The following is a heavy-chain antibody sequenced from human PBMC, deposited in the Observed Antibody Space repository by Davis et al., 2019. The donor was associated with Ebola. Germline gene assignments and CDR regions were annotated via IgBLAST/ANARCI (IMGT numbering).Heavy chain of an antibody. CDR3: AREEMTTIDY. Sequence: SETLSLTCTVSGGSVSSGSTFWTWLRQPPGKGPEWIGYIYNSVNTNYNASLKSRVTISVDTAKNQFSLKMRSVTAADTAVYYCAREEMTTIDYWGQGILVTVSS. D-gene: IGHD5-24*01. J-gene: IGHJ4*02. CDR1: GGSVSSGSTF. V-gene: IGHV4-61*01. CDR2: IYNSVNT.